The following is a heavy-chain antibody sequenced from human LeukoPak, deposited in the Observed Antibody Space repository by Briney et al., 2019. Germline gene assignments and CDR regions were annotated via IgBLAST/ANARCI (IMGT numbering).Heavy chain of an antibody. CDR3: AKRGVVIRVILVGFHKEAYYFDS. CDR2: ISGSSGGT. CDR1: GISLSNYG. Sequence: LPGGSLRLSCAVSGISLSNYGMSWVRQAPGKGLEWVAGISGSSGGTNYADSVKGRFTISRDNPKNTLYLQMNRLRAEDTAVYFCAKRGVVIRVILVGFHKEAYYFDSWGQGALVTLSS. J-gene: IGHJ4*02. D-gene: IGHD3-22*01. V-gene: IGHV3-23*01.